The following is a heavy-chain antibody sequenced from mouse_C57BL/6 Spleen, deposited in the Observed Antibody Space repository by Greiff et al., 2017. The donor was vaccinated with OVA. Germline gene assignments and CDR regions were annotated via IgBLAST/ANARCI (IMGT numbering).Heavy chain of an antibody. CDR1: GYAFSSSW. V-gene: IGHV1-82*01. Sequence: QVQLQQSGPELVKPGASVKISCKASGYAFSSSWMNWVKQRPGKGLEWIGRIYPGDGDTNYNGKFKGKATLTADKSSSTAYMQLSSLTSEDSAVYFCAYIYYGNYGGAMDYWGQGTSVTVSS. CDR3: AYIYYGNYGGAMDY. D-gene: IGHD2-1*01. J-gene: IGHJ4*01. CDR2: IYPGDGDT.